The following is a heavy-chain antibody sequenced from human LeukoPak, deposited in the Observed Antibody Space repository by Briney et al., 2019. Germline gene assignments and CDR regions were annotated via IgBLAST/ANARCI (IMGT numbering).Heavy chain of an antibody. CDR3: ARSTPMGTYSSSWSDAFDI. Sequence: PSETLSLTCTVSGGSISSYYWSWIRQPPGKGLEWIGDIYYSGSTNYNPSLKSRVTISVDTSKNQFSLKLSSVTAADTAVYYCARSTPMGTYSSSWSDAFDIWGQGTMVTVSS. CDR2: IYYSGST. CDR1: GGSISSYY. D-gene: IGHD6-13*01. V-gene: IGHV4-59*08. J-gene: IGHJ3*02.